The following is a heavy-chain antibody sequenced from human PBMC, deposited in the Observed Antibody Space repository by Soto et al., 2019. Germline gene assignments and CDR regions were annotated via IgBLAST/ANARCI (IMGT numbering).Heavy chain of an antibody. D-gene: IGHD6-6*01. CDR2: INSDGSST. Sequence: EVQLVESGGGLVQPGGSLRLSCAASGFTFRSYWMQWVRQAPGKGLVWVSWINSDGSSTSYADSVKGRFTISRDNAKNTLYRQMISLRAEDTAVYYCASGGSSLNFDSWGQGTLVTVSS. V-gene: IGHV3-74*01. CDR1: GFTFRSYW. CDR3: ASGGSSLNFDS. J-gene: IGHJ4*02.